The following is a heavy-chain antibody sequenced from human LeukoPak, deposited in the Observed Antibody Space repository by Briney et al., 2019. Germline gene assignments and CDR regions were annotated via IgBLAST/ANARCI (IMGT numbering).Heavy chain of an antibody. CDR1: GGSISSYY. CDR2: IHYSGST. D-gene: IGHD2-2*01. CDR3: ARDHGDCSSTSCLNWFDP. V-gene: IGHV4-59*01. J-gene: IGHJ5*02. Sequence: SETLSLTCAVSGGSISSYYWSWIRQPPGKGLEWIGYIHYSGSTNYNPSLKSRVTISVDTTKNQFFLELSSVTAADTAVYYCARDHGDCSSTSCLNWFDPWGQGTLVTVSS.